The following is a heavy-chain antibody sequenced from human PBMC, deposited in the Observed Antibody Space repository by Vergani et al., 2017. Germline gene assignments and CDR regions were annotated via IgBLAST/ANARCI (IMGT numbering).Heavy chain of an antibody. CDR2: IIPIFGTA. CDR1: GGTFSSYA. D-gene: IGHD5-18*01. CDR3: ARGVDTXMSYDVPYYYGMDV. V-gene: IGHV1-69*12. J-gene: IGHJ6*02. Sequence: QVQLVQSGAEVKKPGSSVKVSCKASGGTFSSYAISWVRQAPGQGLEWMGGIIPIFGTANYAQKFQGRVTITADESTSTAYMELSSLRSEDTAVYYCARGVDTXMSYDVPYYYGMDVWGQGTTVTVSS.